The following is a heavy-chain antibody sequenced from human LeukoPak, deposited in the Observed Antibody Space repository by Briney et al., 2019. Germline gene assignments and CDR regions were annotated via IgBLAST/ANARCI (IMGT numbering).Heavy chain of an antibody. J-gene: IGHJ4*02. V-gene: IGHV3-7*03. Sequence: GGSLRLSCAASGFTFSSYWMSWVRQAPGKGLEWVANIKQDGSEKYYVDSVKGRFTISRDNAKNTLYLQMNSLRAEDTAVYYCARIRRYCSGGSCYLLDYWGQGTLVTVSS. D-gene: IGHD2-15*01. CDR2: IKQDGSEK. CDR3: ARIRRYCSGGSCYLLDY. CDR1: GFTFSSYW.